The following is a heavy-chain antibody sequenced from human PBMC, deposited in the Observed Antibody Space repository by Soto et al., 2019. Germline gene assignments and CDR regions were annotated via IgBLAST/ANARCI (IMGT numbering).Heavy chain of an antibody. CDR3: ARDRDGSGFNWFDP. V-gene: IGHV3-33*01. CDR1: GFTFSSYG. D-gene: IGHD6-19*01. J-gene: IGHJ5*02. CDR2: IWYDGSNK. Sequence: GGSLRLSCAASGFTFSSYGMHWVRQAPGKGLEWVAVIWYDGSNKYYADSVKGRFTISRDNSKNTLYLQMNSLRAEDTAVYYCARDRDGSGFNWFDPWGQGTLVTVSS.